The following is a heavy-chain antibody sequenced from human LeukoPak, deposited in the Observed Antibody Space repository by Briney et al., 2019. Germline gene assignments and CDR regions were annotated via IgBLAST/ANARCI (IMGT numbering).Heavy chain of an antibody. Sequence: PGGSLRLSCAASGLTFSSYSMNWVRQAAGKGPEWVSSISSSSSYIYYADSVKGRFTISRDNAKNSLYLQMNSLRAEDTAVYYCARVVAVAGRAFDIWGQGTMVTVSS. J-gene: IGHJ3*02. CDR2: ISSSSSYI. D-gene: IGHD6-19*01. V-gene: IGHV3-21*01. CDR1: GLTFSSYS. CDR3: ARVVAVAGRAFDI.